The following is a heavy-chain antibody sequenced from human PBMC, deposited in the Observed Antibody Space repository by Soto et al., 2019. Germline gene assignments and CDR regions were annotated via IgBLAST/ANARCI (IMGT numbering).Heavy chain of an antibody. V-gene: IGHV3-23*01. CDR3: AKRSSSSTFDY. D-gene: IGHD6-6*01. J-gene: IGHJ4*02. Sequence: EVQLLESGGGLVQPGESLRLSCAASGFTFSSYAMSWVRQAPGTGLEWVSVISGSDDSTYYADSVKGRFTISRDNSKNTLYLQLNSLRAEDTAVYYSAKRSSSSTFDYWGQGTLVTVSS. CDR1: GFTFSSYA. CDR2: ISGSDDST.